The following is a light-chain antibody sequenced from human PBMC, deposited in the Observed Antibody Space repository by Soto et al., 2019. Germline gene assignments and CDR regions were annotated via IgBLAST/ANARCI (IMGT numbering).Light chain of an antibody. V-gene: IGKV3-15*01. CDR2: TAS. CDR1: QSVSDY. CDR3: QQYSNWPRT. Sequence: EIVMTQSPATLSVSPGERATLSCRASQSVSDYLAWYQQTPGQPPRLLIYTASTRATGIPARFSGSGSGTEFTLTISSRRSEDFAVYYCQQYSNWPRTFGQGTRVEIK. J-gene: IGKJ1*01.